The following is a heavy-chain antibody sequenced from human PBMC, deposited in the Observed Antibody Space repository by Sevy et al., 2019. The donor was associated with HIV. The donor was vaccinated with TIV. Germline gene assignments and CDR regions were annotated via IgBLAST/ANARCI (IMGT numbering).Heavy chain of an antibody. D-gene: IGHD6-6*01. CDR3: ARGLIATRRGGGYYFDY. CDR1: GGTFSSYA. J-gene: IGHJ4*02. V-gene: IGHV1-69*13. Sequence: ASVKVSCKASGGTFSSYAISWVRQAPGQGLEWTGGIIPIFGTANYAQKFQGRVTVTADESTSTAYMELSSLRSEDTAVYYCARGLIATRRGGGYYFDYWCQGTLVTVSS. CDR2: IIPIFGTA.